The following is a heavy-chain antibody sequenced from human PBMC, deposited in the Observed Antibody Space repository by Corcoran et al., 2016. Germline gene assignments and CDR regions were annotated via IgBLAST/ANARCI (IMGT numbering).Heavy chain of an antibody. V-gene: IGHV4-39*07. CDR1: GGSISSSSYY. Sequence: QLQLQESGPGLVKPSETLSLTCTVSGGSISSSSYYWGWIRQPPGKGLEWIGSIYYSGSTYYNPSLKSRVTISVDTSKNQFSLKLSSVTAADTAVYYCATTYYYDSSGYWTGTRTNAFDIWGQGTMVTVSS. CDR2: IYYSGST. J-gene: IGHJ3*02. CDR3: ATTYYYDSSGYWTGTRTNAFDI. D-gene: IGHD3-22*01.